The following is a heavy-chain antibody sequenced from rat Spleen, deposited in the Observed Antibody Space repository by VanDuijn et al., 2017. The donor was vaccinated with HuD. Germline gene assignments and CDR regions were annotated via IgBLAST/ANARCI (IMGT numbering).Heavy chain of an antibody. J-gene: IGHJ3*01. D-gene: IGHD1-1*01. CDR3: ARSEGVHYYLPFAD. CDR1: GYSISSNY. V-gene: IGHV3-3*01. Sequence: EVQLQESGPGLVKPSQSLSLICSVTGYSISSNYWGWIRKFPGNTLEWMGYINSAGSTSYNPSLTSRISITRDTSRNQFFLQVNSVTTEDAATYYCARSEGVHYYLPFADWGQGTLVTVSS. CDR2: INSAGST.